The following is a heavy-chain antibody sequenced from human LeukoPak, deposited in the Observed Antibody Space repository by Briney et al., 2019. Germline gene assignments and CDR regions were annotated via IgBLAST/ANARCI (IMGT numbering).Heavy chain of an antibody. CDR1: GYSITSAYY. V-gene: IGHV4-38-2*02. CDR2: FFLKGST. CDR3: ARARGRGSPWYFDY. Sequence: SETLSLTCTVSGYSITSAYYWGWIRQPPGKGLEWIGSFFLKGSTYYNPSLKSRVTMSVDTSKNQFSLKLSSVTAADTAVYYCARARGRGSPWYFDYWGQGTLVTVSS. D-gene: IGHD5-12*01. J-gene: IGHJ4*02.